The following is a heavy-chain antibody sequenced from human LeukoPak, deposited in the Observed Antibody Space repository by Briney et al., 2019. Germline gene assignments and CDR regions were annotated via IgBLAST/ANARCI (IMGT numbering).Heavy chain of an antibody. Sequence: SETLSLTCTVSGGSISSYYWGWIRQPPGKGLEWIGYIYYSGSTNYNPSLKSRVTISVDTSKNQFSLKLSSVTAADTAVYYCARTLKPSSIAARDYYYYYMDVWGKGTTVTVSS. CDR2: IYYSGST. V-gene: IGHV4-59*12. CDR1: GGSISSYY. D-gene: IGHD6-6*01. CDR3: ARTLKPSSIAARDYYYYYMDV. J-gene: IGHJ6*03.